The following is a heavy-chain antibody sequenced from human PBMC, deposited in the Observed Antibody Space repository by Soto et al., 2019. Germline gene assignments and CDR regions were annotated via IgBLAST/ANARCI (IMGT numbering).Heavy chain of an antibody. CDR2: ISYDGNNK. CDR1: GFTFSSYA. CDR3: ARAGCDGGSCYTLVGLRYGMDV. V-gene: IGHV3-30-3*01. J-gene: IGHJ6*02. D-gene: IGHD2-15*01. Sequence: QVQLVESGGGVVQPGRSLRLSCAASGFTFSSYAMYWVRQAPGKALEWVAVISYDGNNKYYADSVKGRFTISRDNSKNTLYLQMNSLRAEVTAVYYCARAGCDGGSCYTLVGLRYGMDVWGQGTTVTVSS.